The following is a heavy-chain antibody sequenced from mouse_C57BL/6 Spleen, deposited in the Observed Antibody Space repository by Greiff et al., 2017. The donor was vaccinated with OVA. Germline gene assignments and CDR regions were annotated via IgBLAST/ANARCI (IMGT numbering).Heavy chain of an antibody. J-gene: IGHJ2*01. CDR3: ARSRITTVVAKGFDY. V-gene: IGHV1-53*01. CDR2: INPSNGGT. D-gene: IGHD1-1*01. Sequence: QVQLQQPGTELVKPGASVTLSCKASGYTFTSYWMHWVKQRPDQGIEWIGNINPSNGGTNYNEKFKSKATLTVDKSSSTAYMQLSSLTSEDSAVYYCARSRITTVVAKGFDYWGQGTTLTVSS. CDR1: GYTFTSYW.